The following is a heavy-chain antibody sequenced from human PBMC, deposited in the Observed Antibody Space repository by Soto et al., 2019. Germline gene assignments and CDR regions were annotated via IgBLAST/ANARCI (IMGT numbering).Heavy chain of an antibody. CDR2: IWYDGSNK. CDR1: GFTFSSYG. V-gene: IGHV3-33*06. J-gene: IGHJ4*02. Sequence: GGSLRLSCAASGFTFSSYGMHWVRQAPGKGLEWVAVIWYDGSNKYYADSVKGRFTISRDNSKNTLYLQMNSLRAEDTAVYYCAKGFAKPGRDGYNSGDYFDYWGQGTLVTVSS. CDR3: AKGFAKPGRDGYNSGDYFDY. D-gene: IGHD5-12*01.